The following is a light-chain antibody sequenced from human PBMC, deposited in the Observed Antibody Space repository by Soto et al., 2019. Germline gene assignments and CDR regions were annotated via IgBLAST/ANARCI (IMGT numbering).Light chain of an antibody. CDR2: EVS. Sequence: SVMTQPASVSGSPGQSITISCTGASSDVVTFKYVSWYQQHPGRAPKLMIYEVSNRPSGISNRFSGSKSAYTASLTISGLQSEDEAFYYCTSYTAGNTPPYVFGTGTKVTVL. J-gene: IGLJ1*01. CDR3: TSYTAGNTPPYV. CDR1: SSDVVTFKY. V-gene: IGLV2-14*01.